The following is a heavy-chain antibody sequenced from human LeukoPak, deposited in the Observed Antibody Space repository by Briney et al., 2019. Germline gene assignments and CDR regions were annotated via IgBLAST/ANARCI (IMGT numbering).Heavy chain of an antibody. CDR2: IYHSGST. V-gene: IGHV4-38-2*02. J-gene: IGHJ4*02. Sequence: PSETLSLTCTVSGYSISSGYYWGWIRQPPGKGLEWIGSIYHSGSTYYNPSLKSRVTISVDTSKNQFSLKLSSVTAADTAVYYCARRNPGTRSSRVYFDYWGQGTLVTVSS. CDR3: ARRNPGTRSSRVYFDY. CDR1: GYSISSGYY. D-gene: IGHD1-14*01.